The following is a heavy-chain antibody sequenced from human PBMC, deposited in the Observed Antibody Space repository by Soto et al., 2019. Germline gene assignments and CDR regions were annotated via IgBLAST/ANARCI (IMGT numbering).Heavy chain of an antibody. CDR3: ARENYYFIDY. V-gene: IGHV3-11*06. Sequence: PGGSLRLSCAASGFTFSNHFRTWIRHIPGKGLEWVSFITSNGASTNYADSVKGRFTISRDNAKNSLFLQMNNLRAEDTAMYYCARENYYFIDYWGQETLVIVSS. CDR1: GFTFSNHF. CDR2: ITSNGAST. J-gene: IGHJ4*02. D-gene: IGHD3-10*01.